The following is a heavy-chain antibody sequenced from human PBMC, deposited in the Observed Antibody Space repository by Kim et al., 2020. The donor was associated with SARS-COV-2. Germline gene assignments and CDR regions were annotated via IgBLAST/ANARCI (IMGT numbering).Heavy chain of an antibody. V-gene: IGHV3-23*01. CDR1: GFTFSSYA. J-gene: IGHJ4*02. CDR2: ISDSGGST. CDR3: AKGTISMIRGAFPDY. Sequence: GGSLRLSCAASGFTFSSYAMSWVRQAPGKGLEWVSGISDSGGSTNYADSVKGRFTISRDNSKNTLYLQMNSLRAEDTAVYYCAKGTISMIRGAFPDYWGQGTLVTVSS. D-gene: IGHD3-10*01.